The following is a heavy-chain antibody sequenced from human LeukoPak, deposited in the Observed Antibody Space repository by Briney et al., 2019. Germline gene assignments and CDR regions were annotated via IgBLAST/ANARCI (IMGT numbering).Heavy chain of an antibody. J-gene: IGHJ4*02. Sequence: ASVKVSCKASGYTFTSYAMHWVRQAPGQRLEWMGWINAGNGNTKYSQKFQGRVTITRDTSASTAYMELSSLRSEDTAVYYCARSEEAAALYGPFDYWGQGTLVTVSS. D-gene: IGHD4-17*01. V-gene: IGHV1-3*01. CDR2: INAGNGNT. CDR1: GYTFTSYA. CDR3: ARSEEAAALYGPFDY.